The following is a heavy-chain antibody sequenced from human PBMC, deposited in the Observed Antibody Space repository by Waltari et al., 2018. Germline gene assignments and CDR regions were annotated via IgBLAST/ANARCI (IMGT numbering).Heavy chain of an antibody. J-gene: IGHJ6*02. CDR1: GGTFSSYA. CDR2: IIPSCGTA. D-gene: IGHD2-15*01. V-gene: IGHV1-69*13. CDR3: ARVYCSGGSCYSPHYYYGMDV. Sequence: QVQLVQSGAEVKKPGSSVKVSCKASGGTFSSYAISWVRQAPGQGLEWMGGIIPSCGTANYAQKCQGRVTITADESTSTADMELSSLRSEDTAVYYCARVYCSGGSCYSPHYYYGMDVWGQGTTVTVSS.